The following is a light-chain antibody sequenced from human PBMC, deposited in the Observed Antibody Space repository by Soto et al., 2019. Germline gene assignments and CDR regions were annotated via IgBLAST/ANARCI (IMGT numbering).Light chain of an antibody. CDR3: QQYANSPET. CDR1: QSVSVNY. CDR2: GAS. Sequence: EIVLTQSPGTLSFSPGERATLSCSASQSVSVNYLAWYQQKPGQAPRLLIYGASSRATGIPDRFSGSGSGTDFSLTISRLEPEDFAVYYCQQYANSPETFGQGTKVDIK. V-gene: IGKV3-20*01. J-gene: IGKJ1*01.